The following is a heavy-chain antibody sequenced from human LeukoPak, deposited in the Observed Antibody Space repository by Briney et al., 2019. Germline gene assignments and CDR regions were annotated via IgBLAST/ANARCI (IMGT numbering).Heavy chain of an antibody. CDR1: GGSFSGYY. CDR3: ARSELLWFGKLNVGCYFDY. Sequence: PSETLSLTCAVYGGSFSGYYWTWLRQPPGKGLEWIGEMNHSGSANYDPSLKSRVTISVDTSKNHCSLRLSSVTAADTAVYYCARSELLWFGKLNVGCYFDYWGHGTLITVSS. J-gene: IGHJ4*01. V-gene: IGHV4-34*01. CDR2: MNHSGSA. D-gene: IGHD3-10*01.